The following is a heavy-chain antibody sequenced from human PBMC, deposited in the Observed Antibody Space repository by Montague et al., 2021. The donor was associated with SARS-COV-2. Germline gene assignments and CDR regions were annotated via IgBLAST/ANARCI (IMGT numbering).Heavy chain of an antibody. CDR1: GGSMSGYY. V-gene: IGHV4-59*01. CDR3: ARAQNTCFIANCVNYFDV. Sequence: SETLSLTCEVPGGSMSGYYWTWIRQSPGKGLEWIGYVHYTGSTKYNPSLKTRVSLSLDTPKNHFSLHLSFVTAADTAIYFCARAQNTCFIANCVNYFDVWGLGALVTVSS. J-gene: IGHJ4*02. D-gene: IGHD1-1*01. CDR2: VHYTGST.